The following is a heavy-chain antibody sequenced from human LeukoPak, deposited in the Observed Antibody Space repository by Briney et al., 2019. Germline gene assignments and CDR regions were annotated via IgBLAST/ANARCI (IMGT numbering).Heavy chain of an antibody. CDR2: ISDSGSS. CDR3: ARGPSSDYDILTGFSFADDWFDP. V-gene: IGHV4-59*01. D-gene: IGHD3-9*01. J-gene: IGHJ5*02. Sequence: KRREGIGYISDSGSSDYSPSLKCRATISVDTSRNQFSLKLTSVTAADTAMYYCARGPSSDYDILTGFSFADDWFDPWGQGTLVTVSS.